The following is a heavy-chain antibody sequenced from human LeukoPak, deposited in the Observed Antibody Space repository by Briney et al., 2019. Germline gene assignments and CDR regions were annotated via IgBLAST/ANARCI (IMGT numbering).Heavy chain of an antibody. D-gene: IGHD3-3*01. CDR3: AKSCGLKATYYDFWSGYYAGYYFDY. V-gene: IGHV4-39*07. Sequence: SETLSLTCTVSGGSISSYYWGWIRQPPGKGLEWIGSIYYSGSTYYNPSLKSRVTISVDTSKNQFSLKLSSVTAADTAVYYCAKSCGLKATYYDFWSGYYAGYYFDYWGQGTLVTVSS. CDR2: IYYSGST. CDR1: GGSISSYY. J-gene: IGHJ4*02.